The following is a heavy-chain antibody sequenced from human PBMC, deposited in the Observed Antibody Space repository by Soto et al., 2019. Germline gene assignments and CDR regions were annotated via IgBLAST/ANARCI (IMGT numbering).Heavy chain of an antibody. D-gene: IGHD6-13*01. Sequence: EVQLVESGGGLSQPGGSLSLSCAASVFTVSSNYMSWLRQAPGKRLEWVSVHYSGESTYYADSVKGRFTISRHNSKNTLYLKMNTLSAEDTGVSYCGRDDSTGYSTSWGQGDLVTVSS. V-gene: IGHV3-53*04. CDR1: VFTVSSNY. J-gene: IGHJ5*02. CDR3: GRDDSTGYSTS. CDR2: HYSGEST.